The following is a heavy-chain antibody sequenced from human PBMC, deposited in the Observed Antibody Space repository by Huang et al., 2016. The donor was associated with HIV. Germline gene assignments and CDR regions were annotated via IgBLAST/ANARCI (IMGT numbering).Heavy chain of an antibody. Sequence: QVQLVESGGGVVQPGRSLRLSCAASGFIVSNYGMPWVRQAPGKGLEWVAIISYDGSNKYYTDSVKGRFSISRDNSKNTLYLQMNSLRAEDTAVYYCALKGDSSGWEYFRHWGQGTLVTVSS. D-gene: IGHD6-19*01. CDR3: ALKGDSSGWEYFRH. CDR1: GFIVSNYG. CDR2: ISYDGSNK. V-gene: IGHV3-30*03. J-gene: IGHJ1*01.